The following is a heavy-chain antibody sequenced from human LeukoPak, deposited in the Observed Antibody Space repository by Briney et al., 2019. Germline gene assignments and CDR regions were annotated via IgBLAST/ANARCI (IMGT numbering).Heavy chain of an antibody. CDR2: INPNSGGT. J-gene: IGHJ4*02. CDR1: GYTFTGYY. D-gene: IGHD3-3*01. Sequence: GASVEVSCRASGYTFTGYYMHWVRQAPGQGLEWMGWINPNSGGTNYAQKFQGRVTMTRDTSISTAYMELSRLRSDDTAVYYCARDRYDFWSGANDYWGQGTLVTVSS. V-gene: IGHV1-2*02. CDR3: ARDRYDFWSGANDY.